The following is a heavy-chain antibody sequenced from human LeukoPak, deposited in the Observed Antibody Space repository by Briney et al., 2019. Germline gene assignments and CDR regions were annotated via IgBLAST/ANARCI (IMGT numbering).Heavy chain of an antibody. J-gene: IGHJ4*02. Sequence: SETLSLTCTVSGGSISSGGYYWSWIRQHPGKGLEWIGYIYYSGSTYYNPSLKSRVTMSVDTSKNQFSLKLSSVTAADTSVYYCARSFSGSHYYFDYWGQGALVTVSS. D-gene: IGHD1-26*01. CDR3: ARSFSGSHYYFDY. V-gene: IGHV4-31*03. CDR1: GGSISSGGYY. CDR2: IYYSGST.